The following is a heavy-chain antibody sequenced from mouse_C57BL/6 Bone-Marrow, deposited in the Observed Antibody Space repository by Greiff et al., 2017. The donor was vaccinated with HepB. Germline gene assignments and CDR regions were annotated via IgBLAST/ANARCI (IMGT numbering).Heavy chain of an antibody. CDR1: GYTFTDYY. CDR2: IYPGSGNT. Sequence: QVQLQQSGAELVRPGASVKLSCKASGYTFTDYYINWVKQRPGQGLEWIARIYPGSGNTYYNEKFKGKATLTAEKSSSTAYMQLSSLTSEDSAVYFCARGLRRRYFDVWGTGTTVTVSS. V-gene: IGHV1-76*01. D-gene: IGHD2-4*01. CDR3: ARGLRRRYFDV. J-gene: IGHJ1*03.